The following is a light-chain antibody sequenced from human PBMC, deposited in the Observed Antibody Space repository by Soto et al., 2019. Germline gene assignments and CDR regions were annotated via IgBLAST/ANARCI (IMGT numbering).Light chain of an antibody. CDR3: AAWYDSLNKEGV. J-gene: IGLJ3*02. CDR1: SSNIGSNT. Sequence: QSVLTQPPSASGTPGQRVTISCSGSSSNIGSNTVNWYQQLPGTAPKLLIYSNNQRPSGVPDRFSGSKSGTSASLAISGLQSEDEADYYCAAWYDSLNKEGVFGGGTKLTVL. V-gene: IGLV1-44*01. CDR2: SNN.